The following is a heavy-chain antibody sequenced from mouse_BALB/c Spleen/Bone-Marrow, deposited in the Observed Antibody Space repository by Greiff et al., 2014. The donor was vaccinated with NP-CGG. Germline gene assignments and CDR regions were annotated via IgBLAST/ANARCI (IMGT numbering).Heavy chain of an antibody. Sequence: VKLVESGPGLVAPSQSLSITCTVSGFSLTSYGVHWVRQPPGKGLEWLGVIWAGGSTNCNSALMSRLSISKDNSKSQVFLKMNGLQTDDTAMYYCARVYLWYFDVWGAGTTVTVSS. CDR1: GFSLTSYG. J-gene: IGHJ1*01. D-gene: IGHD2-3*01. V-gene: IGHV2-9*02. CDR2: IWAGGST. CDR3: ARVYLWYFDV.